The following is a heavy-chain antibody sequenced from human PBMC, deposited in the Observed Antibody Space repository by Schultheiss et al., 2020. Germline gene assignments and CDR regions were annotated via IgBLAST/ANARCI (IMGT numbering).Heavy chain of an antibody. CDR3: ASLRTCSGGSCYEPYYYYYMDV. J-gene: IGHJ6*03. V-gene: IGHV3-30*04. CDR1: GFTFSGSA. D-gene: IGHD2-15*01. Sequence: GGSLRLSCAASGFTFSGSAMHWVRQAPGKGLEWVAVISYDGSNKYYADSVKGRFTISRDNAKNSLYLQMNSLRAEDTAVYYCASLRTCSGGSCYEPYYYYYMDVWGKGTTVTVS. CDR2: ISYDGSNK.